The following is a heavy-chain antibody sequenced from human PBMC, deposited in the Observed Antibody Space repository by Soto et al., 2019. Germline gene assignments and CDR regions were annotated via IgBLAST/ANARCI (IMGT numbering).Heavy chain of an antibody. CDR3: ARENRLVGVTGWFDP. J-gene: IGHJ5*02. CDR2: IDYSGRT. V-gene: IGHV4-59*01. CDR1: GGSINSYY. D-gene: IGHD1-26*01. Sequence: QVQLQESGPGLVKVSETLSLTCTVSGGSINSYYWSWIRQPPGKGLEWVADIDYSGRTNYNPSLKSRLTISVDTSKNPLSLKVRSVTAADTAVYYCARENRLVGVTGWFDPWGQGTLVTVSS.